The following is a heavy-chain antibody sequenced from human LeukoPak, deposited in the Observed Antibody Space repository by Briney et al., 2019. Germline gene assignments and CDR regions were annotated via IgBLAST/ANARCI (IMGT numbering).Heavy chain of an antibody. CDR2: ISFSSTYI. CDR3: ARADCPSSTCYLRRSWFDP. CDR1: GFSLASYD. Sequence: GGSLRLSCAASGFSLASYDMNWVRQAPGKGLEWVSSISFSSTYIYYRASVKGRFTISRDNAKNSLYLEMNNLRDEDTAVYYCARADCPSSTCYLRRSWFDPWGQGNLVTVSS. V-gene: IGHV3-21*06. D-gene: IGHD2-2*01. J-gene: IGHJ5*02.